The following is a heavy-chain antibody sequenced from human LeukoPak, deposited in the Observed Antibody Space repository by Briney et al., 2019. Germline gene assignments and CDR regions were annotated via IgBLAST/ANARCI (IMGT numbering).Heavy chain of an antibody. CDR1: GFTVSSND. Sequence: GGSLRLSCAASGFTVSSNDMSWVRQAPGKGLEWVSAIYRGGSTYYADSVKGRFTISRDKSKNTLYLQMNSLRAEDTAVFYCANMRYYGMDVWGQGTTVTVSS. CDR2: IYRGGST. J-gene: IGHJ6*02. CDR3: ANMRYYGMDV. V-gene: IGHV3-66*01. D-gene: IGHD2-2*01.